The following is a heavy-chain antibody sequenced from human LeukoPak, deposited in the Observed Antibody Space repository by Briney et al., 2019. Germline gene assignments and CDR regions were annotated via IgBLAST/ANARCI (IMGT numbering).Heavy chain of an antibody. D-gene: IGHD6-6*01. CDR3: ARDFRGSFWYSSSPGSYYFDC. J-gene: IGHJ4*02. CDR1: GYTFTSYY. CDR2: INPSGGST. Sequence: ASVTVSFKASGYTFTSYYMHWVRQAPGQGLEWMGIINPSGGSTSYAQKFQGRVTMTRDTSTSTVYMELSSLRSEDTAVYYCARDFRGSFWYSSSPGSYYFDCWGQGTLVTVSS. V-gene: IGHV1-46*01.